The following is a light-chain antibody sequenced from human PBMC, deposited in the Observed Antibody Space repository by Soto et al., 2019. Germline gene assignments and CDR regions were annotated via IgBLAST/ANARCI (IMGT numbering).Light chain of an antibody. CDR3: QLWDTDRDHLYV. J-gene: IGLJ1*01. Sequence: SYELTQPPSVSVAPGQTARITCGGNNFGGKSVHWYQQKPGHAPVLVVYDDSYRPSGVPERFSGSNSGNMATLTISRVGAGDEAVYYCQLWDTDRDHLYVLGTGTKVTVL. CDR1: NFGGKS. CDR2: DDS. V-gene: IGLV3-21*02.